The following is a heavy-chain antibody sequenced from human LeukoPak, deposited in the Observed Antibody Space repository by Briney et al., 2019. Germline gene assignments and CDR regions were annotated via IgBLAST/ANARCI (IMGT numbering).Heavy chain of an antibody. CDR2: ISSSSYI. CDR1: GFTFSSYS. Sequence: GGSLRLSCAASGFTFSSYSMSWVRQAPGKGLEWVSSISSSSYIYYADSVKGRFTISRDNAKNSLYLQMNSLRAEDTAVYYCARALYSSSSVDGDYWGQGTLVTVSS. CDR3: ARALYSSSSVDGDY. J-gene: IGHJ4*02. D-gene: IGHD6-6*01. V-gene: IGHV3-21*01.